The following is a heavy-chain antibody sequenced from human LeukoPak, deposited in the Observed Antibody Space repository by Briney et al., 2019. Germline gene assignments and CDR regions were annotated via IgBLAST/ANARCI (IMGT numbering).Heavy chain of an antibody. D-gene: IGHD4-17*01. CDR2: ISSNGGST. Sequence: GGSLRLSCSASGFTFSSYAMHWVRQAPGMGLEYVSAISSNGGSTYYADSVKGRFTISRDNSKNTLYLQMSSLRAEDTAVYYCVRRRTTVIDYWGQGTLVTVSS. CDR3: VRRRTTVIDY. CDR1: GFTFSSYA. J-gene: IGHJ4*02. V-gene: IGHV3-64D*06.